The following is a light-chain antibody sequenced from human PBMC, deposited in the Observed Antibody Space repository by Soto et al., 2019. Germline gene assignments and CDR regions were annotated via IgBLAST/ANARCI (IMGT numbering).Light chain of an antibody. CDR2: DAS. CDR1: QTISSW. CDR3: QQYENLTT. Sequence: DIQMTHSPSTLSGSVGDRVTVTFRASQTISSWLAWYQQKPGRAPKLLIYDASNLEAGVPSRFRGSGSGTDFTFTISRLQPEDIATYYCQQYENLTTFGQGTRLEIK. J-gene: IGKJ5*01. V-gene: IGKV1-33*01.